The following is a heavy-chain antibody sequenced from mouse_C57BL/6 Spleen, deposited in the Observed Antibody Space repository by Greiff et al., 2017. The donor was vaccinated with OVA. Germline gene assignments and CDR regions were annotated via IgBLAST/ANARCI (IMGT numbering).Heavy chain of an antibody. J-gene: IGHJ4*01. CDR3: ARHEGITGYYAMDY. Sequence: VQLVESGPGLVAPSQSLSITCTVSGFSLTSYGVHWVRQPPGKGLEWLVVIWSDGSTTYNSALKSRLSISKENSKSQVFLKMNSLQTDDTAMYYCARHEGITGYYAMDYWGQGTSVTVSS. D-gene: IGHD2-4*01. V-gene: IGHV2-6-1*01. CDR2: IWSDGST. CDR1: GFSLTSYG.